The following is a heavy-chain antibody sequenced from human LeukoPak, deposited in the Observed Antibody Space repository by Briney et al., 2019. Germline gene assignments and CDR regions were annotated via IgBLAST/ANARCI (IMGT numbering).Heavy chain of an antibody. CDR2: IYYSGST. J-gene: IGHJ5*02. V-gene: IGHV4-39*01. CDR3: VREQLAPIYWFAP. CDR1: GGSMSSSSYH. D-gene: IGHD6-13*01. Sequence: WETLSLPCTVSGGSMSSSSYHWGWIRQLPGKGLEWIGSIYYSGSTYYNPSLKSRVTISVDTSKNQFSLKLSSVTAADTAVTYCVREQLAPIYWFAPSGEGRLVTVSS.